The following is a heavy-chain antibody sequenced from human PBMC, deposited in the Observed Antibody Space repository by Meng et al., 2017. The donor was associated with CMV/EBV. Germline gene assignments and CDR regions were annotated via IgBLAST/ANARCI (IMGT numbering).Heavy chain of an antibody. CDR2: IIPIFGTA. CDR3: ARANEHYDFWSGYYRAFDI. V-gene: IGHV1-69*05. CDR1: GGTFSSYA. D-gene: IGHD3-3*01. Sequence: SVKVSCKASGGTFSSYAISWVRQAPGQGLEWMGGIIPIFGTANYAQKFQGRVTITTDESTSTAYMELSSLRSEDTAVYYCARANEHYDFWSGYYRAFDIWGQGTMVTVSS. J-gene: IGHJ3*02.